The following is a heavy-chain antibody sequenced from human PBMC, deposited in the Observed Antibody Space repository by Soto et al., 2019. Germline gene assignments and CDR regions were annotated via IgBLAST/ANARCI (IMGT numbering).Heavy chain of an antibody. J-gene: IGHJ4*02. D-gene: IGHD2-21*02. V-gene: IGHV3-33*06. Sequence: QVQLVESGGGVVQPGRSLRLSCAASGVTFTTYGMHWVRQAPGKGLEWVAVIWFDGSERYYGESVKGRFTISRDNSKNTVYLEMNSLRVEATAMYFCVKEHCGGDCHSDPYFDNWGQGTLVTVSS. CDR2: IWFDGSER. CDR1: GVTFTTYG. CDR3: VKEHCGGDCHSDPYFDN.